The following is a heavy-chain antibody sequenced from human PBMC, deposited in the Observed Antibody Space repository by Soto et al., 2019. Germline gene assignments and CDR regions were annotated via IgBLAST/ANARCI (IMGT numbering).Heavy chain of an antibody. Sequence: ASVKVSCKASGGTFSSYAISWVRQAPGQGLEWMGGIIPILGIANYAQKVQGRITITADKSTSTAYMELSSLRSEDTAVYYCASDLIGYCSSTSCYKGYYYGIDVWGQGTTVTVSS. CDR3: ASDLIGYCSSTSCYKGYYYGIDV. V-gene: IGHV1-69*10. D-gene: IGHD2-2*02. CDR1: GGTFSSYA. CDR2: IIPILGIA. J-gene: IGHJ6*02.